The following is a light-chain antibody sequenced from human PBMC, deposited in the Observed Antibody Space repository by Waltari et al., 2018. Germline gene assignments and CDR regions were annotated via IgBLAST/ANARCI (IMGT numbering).Light chain of an antibody. CDR1: QSLNTN. CDR2: GAS. J-gene: IGKJ2*01. V-gene: IGKV3-15*01. Sequence: EIVMTQSPATLSVSPGERATLSCRASQSLNTNLAWYQQKAGQAPRLLIYGASTRATGIPARFSGSASGTEFTLTISSLQSEDFAVYYCQQYNSWPPYTFGQGTKLEIK. CDR3: QQYNSWPPYT.